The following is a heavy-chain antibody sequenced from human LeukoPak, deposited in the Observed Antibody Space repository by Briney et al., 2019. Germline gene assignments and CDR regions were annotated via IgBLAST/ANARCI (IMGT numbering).Heavy chain of an antibody. V-gene: IGHV1-18*01. CDR3: ARADGYEFWSGSPAFDI. D-gene: IGHD3-3*01. Sequence: ASVKVSCKASGYTFTSYGISWVRQAPGQGLEWMGWISAYNGNTNYAQKLQGRVTMTTDTSTSTAYMELRSLRSDDTAVYYCARADGYEFWSGSPAFDIWGQGTMVTVSS. J-gene: IGHJ3*02. CDR1: GYTFTSYG. CDR2: ISAYNGNT.